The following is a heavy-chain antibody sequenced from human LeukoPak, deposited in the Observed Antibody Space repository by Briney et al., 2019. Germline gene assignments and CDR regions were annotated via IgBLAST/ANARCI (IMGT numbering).Heavy chain of an antibody. Sequence: GGSLRLSCAASGFPFSSYAMHWVRQAPGKGLEWVALISYNGNNKYYADSVKGRFTISRDNSENTLYLQMNSLRAEDTAVYYSARARYCSSISCRDAFDIWGQGTMVTVSS. CDR1: GFPFSSYA. D-gene: IGHD2-2*01. CDR2: ISYNGNNK. CDR3: ARARYCSSISCRDAFDI. J-gene: IGHJ3*02. V-gene: IGHV3-30-3*01.